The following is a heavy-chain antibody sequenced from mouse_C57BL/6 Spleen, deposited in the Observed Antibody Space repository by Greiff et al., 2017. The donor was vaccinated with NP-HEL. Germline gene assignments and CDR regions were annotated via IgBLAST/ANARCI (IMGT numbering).Heavy chain of an antibody. CDR1: GYTFTSYW. D-gene: IGHD1-1*02. CDR3: ENGAQRGSYAGFGG. Sequence: QVQLQQPGPDLVKPGASVKLSCKASGYTFTSYWMHWVKQRPGQGLEWIGNINPSNGGTNYNEKFKSKATLTVDKSSSTAYMQLSSLKSEDAAVYYCENGAQRGSYAGFGGWGQGTTVTVAA. J-gene: IGHJ3*01. CDR2: INPSNGGT. V-gene: IGHV1-53*01.